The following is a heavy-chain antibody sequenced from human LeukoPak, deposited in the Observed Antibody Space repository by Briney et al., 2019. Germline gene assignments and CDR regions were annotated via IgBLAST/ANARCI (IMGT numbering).Heavy chain of an antibody. CDR2: MNPNSGNT. Sequence: EASVNVSCKASGYTFTSYDINWVRQATGQGLEWMGWMNPNSGNTGYAQKFQGRVTMTRNTSISTAYMELSSLRSEDTAVYYCASYGSGSGGMDVWGQGTTVTVSS. V-gene: IGHV1-8*01. D-gene: IGHD3-10*01. CDR3: ASYGSGSGGMDV. CDR1: GYTFTSYD. J-gene: IGHJ6*02.